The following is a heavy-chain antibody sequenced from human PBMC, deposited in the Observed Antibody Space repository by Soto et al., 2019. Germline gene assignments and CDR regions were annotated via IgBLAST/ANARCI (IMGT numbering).Heavy chain of an antibody. J-gene: IGHJ6*04. Sequence: EVQLVESGGGLVQPGGCVRLSCAVCGFTLSGRSMHWVRQAPGKGLVWVSGIDNAGTDSTYADSVKGRFTSSRDNAKNMLYLQTNSLRVEDTAVYYCARGWFGPDVWGKGTTVTVSS. D-gene: IGHD3-10*01. CDR3: ARGWFGPDV. CDR1: GFTLSGRS. V-gene: IGHV3-74*01. CDR2: IDNAGTDS.